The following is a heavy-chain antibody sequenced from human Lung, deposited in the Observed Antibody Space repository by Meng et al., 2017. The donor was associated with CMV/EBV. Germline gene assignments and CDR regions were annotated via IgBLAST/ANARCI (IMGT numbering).Heavy chain of an antibody. J-gene: IGHJ1*01. CDR2: INPDGSAK. CDR1: GFTFSTDW. Sequence: GEXLKISCAASGFTFSTDWMTWVRQAPGKGLEWVANINPDGSAKYYVDSVKGRFTISRDNAMNSLYLQMNSLRAEDTAVYYCARSASRWAQGTMVTVSS. V-gene: IGHV3-7*01. D-gene: IGHD6-6*01. CDR3: ARSASR.